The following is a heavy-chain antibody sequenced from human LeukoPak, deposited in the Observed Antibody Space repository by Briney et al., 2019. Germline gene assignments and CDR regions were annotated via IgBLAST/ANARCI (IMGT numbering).Heavy chain of an antibody. J-gene: IGHJ4*02. D-gene: IGHD6-19*01. Sequence: SVKVSCKASGYTFTGYYMHWVRQAPGQGLEWMGRIIPIFGTANYAQKFQGRVTITTDESTSTAYMELSSLRSEDTAVYYCARDSSGSIDYWGQGTLVTVSS. CDR1: GYTFTGYY. V-gene: IGHV1-69*05. CDR2: IIPIFGTA. CDR3: ARDSSGSIDY.